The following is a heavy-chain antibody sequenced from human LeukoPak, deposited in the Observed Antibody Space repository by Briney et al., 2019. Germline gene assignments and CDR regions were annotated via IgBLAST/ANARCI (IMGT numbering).Heavy chain of an antibody. Sequence: ASLKVSCKASVYIFTTYGINGVRQAPGQGLEWMGWISGYNGNTKYAQKLQDRVTMTTDTSTSTAYMELRGLRSDDTAVYYCSRDDALVATGPFDYWGLGTLVTVSS. CDR1: VYIFTTYG. V-gene: IGHV1-18*01. CDR2: ISGYNGNT. CDR3: SRDDALVATGPFDY. J-gene: IGHJ4*02. D-gene: IGHD5-12*01.